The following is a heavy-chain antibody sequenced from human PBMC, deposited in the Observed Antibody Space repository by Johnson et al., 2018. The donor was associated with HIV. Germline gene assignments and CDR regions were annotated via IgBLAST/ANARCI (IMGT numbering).Heavy chain of an antibody. CDR3: ARDSEWELGQEGAFDI. J-gene: IGHJ3*02. CDR2: ISFDGNNR. CDR1: KFAFSTYG. V-gene: IGHV3-30*04. Sequence: QVQLVESGGGVVQPGRSLRLSCAASKFAFSTYGMHWVRQAPGKGLEWVAVISFDGNNRYYADSVKGRFTISRDNSKNTLYLQMNSLRPDDAALYYCARDSEWELGQEGAFDIWGQGTMVTVSS. D-gene: IGHD1-26*01.